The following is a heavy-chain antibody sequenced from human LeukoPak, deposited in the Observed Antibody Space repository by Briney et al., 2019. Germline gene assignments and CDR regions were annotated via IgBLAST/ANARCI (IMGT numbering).Heavy chain of an antibody. CDR1: GFTFSSYA. CDR3: AKDSSVPYGITD. CDR2: IGASGGST. V-gene: IGHV3-23*01. Sequence: PGGSLRLSCATSGFTFSSYAMSWVRQAPGKGLEWVSGIGASGGSTYYADSVKGRFTISRDNSKNTLYLQMNILRAEDTALYYCAKDSSVPYGITDWGQGTLVTVSS. D-gene: IGHD4-17*01. J-gene: IGHJ4*02.